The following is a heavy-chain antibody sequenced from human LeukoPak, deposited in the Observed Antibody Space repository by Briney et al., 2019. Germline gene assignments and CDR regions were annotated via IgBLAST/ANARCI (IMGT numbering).Heavy chain of an antibody. D-gene: IGHD3-10*01. V-gene: IGHV3-21*01. CDR1: GFTFSSYS. Sequence: GASLRLSCAASGFTFSSYSMNWVRQAPGKGLEWVSSISSSSIYIYYADSVKGRFTISRDNANNSLYLQMDSLRAEDTAVYYCARYYYGSGSYLDYWGQGTLVTVSS. J-gene: IGHJ4*02. CDR2: ISSSSIYI. CDR3: ARYYYGSGSYLDY.